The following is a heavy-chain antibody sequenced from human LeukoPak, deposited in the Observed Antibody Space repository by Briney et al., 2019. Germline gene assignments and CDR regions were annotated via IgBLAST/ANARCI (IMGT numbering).Heavy chain of an antibody. CDR2: IYYSGRT. CDR1: GGSISSSSYY. V-gene: IGHV4-39*01. J-gene: IGHJ4*02. Sequence: SETLSLTCTVSGGSISSSSYYWGWIRQPPGKGLEWIGSIYYSGRTYDNPSLKSRVTISVDTSKNQFSLKLSSVTAADTAVYYRARHNRKYYDILTGYAYFDYWGQGTLVTVSS. CDR3: ARHNRKYYDILTGYAYFDY. D-gene: IGHD3-9*01.